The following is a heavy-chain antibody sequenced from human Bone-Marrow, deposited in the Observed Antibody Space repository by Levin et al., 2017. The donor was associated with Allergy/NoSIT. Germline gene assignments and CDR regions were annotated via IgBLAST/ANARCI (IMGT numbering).Heavy chain of an antibody. CDR1: GFTFSSYT. D-gene: IGHD1-1*01. CDR3: VRGTRTHWFDA. V-gene: IGHV3-21*04. CDR2: ISSSGSYI. Sequence: GGSLRLSCAASGFTFSSYTMNWVRQAPGKGLEWVSSISSSGSYIYYSDSMKGRFTISRDNAKNSLYLRMNSLRVEDTAVYYCVRGTRTHWFDAWGQGTLVTVSS. J-gene: IGHJ5*02.